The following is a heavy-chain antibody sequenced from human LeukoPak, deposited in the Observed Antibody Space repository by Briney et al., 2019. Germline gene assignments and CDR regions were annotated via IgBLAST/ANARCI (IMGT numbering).Heavy chain of an antibody. V-gene: IGHV3-48*03. CDR3: AREKKAAAVPINFDD. CDR1: GFTFSSYE. Sequence: GGSLRLSCAASGFTFSSYEMNWVRQAPAQGLDRVSYISSSGSTIYYADSVKGRFTISRDNAKNSLYLQMNSLRAEDTAVYDCAREKKAAAVPINFDDWGQGTLVTVSS. D-gene: IGHD6-13*01. CDR2: ISSSGSTI. J-gene: IGHJ4*02.